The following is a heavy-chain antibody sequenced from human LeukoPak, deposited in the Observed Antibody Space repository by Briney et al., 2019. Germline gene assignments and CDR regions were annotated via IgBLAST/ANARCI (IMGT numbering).Heavy chain of an antibody. J-gene: IGHJ4*02. D-gene: IGHD6-13*01. Sequence: GGSLRLSCAASGFIFSAFRMNWVRQAPGKGLEWVSYISSSGGTIYYTDSVEGRFTISRDNAKNSLYLQMNSLRAEDTALYYCAKVHSGYSSTWYDYWGQGTLVTVSS. CDR1: GFIFSAFR. CDR2: ISSSGGTI. V-gene: IGHV3-48*04. CDR3: AKVHSGYSSTWYDY.